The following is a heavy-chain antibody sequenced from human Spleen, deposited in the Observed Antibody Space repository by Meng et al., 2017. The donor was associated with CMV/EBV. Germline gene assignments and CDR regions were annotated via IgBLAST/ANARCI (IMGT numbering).Heavy chain of an antibody. D-gene: IGHD4-17*01. CDR2: MYYSEST. V-gene: IGHV4-61*03. J-gene: IGHJ4*02. CDR1: GGSVSSGSYY. Sequence: SETLSLTCTDSGGSVSSGSYYWSWIRQSPGKGLEWIGYMYYSESTIYNPSLKSRVTISIDTSKNHLSLRLSSVTAADTAVYYCARAKIRYFDHWGQGTLVTVSS. CDR3: ARAKIRYFDH.